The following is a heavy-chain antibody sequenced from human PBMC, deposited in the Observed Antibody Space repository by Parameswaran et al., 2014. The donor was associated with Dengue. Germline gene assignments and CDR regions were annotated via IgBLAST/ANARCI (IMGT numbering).Heavy chain of an antibody. D-gene: IGHD5-12*01. J-gene: IGHJ4*02. V-gene: IGHV3-48*03. CDR2: ISSSGSTI. Sequence: VRQMPGKGLEWVSYISSSGSTIYYADSVKGRFTISRDNAKSSLYLQMNSLRAEDTAVYYCARDPYSGYDYDFDYWGQGTLVTVSS. CDR3: ARDPYSGYDYDFDY.